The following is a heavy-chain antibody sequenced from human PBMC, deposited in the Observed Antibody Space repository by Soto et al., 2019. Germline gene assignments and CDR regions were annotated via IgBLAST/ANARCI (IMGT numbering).Heavy chain of an antibody. CDR3: ARGRARWLQLAGREDYYFDY. Sequence: PGGSLRLSCAASGFTFMSYAMHWVLQCPVKGLEWVAVISYDGSNKYYADSVKGRFTISRDNSKNTLYLQMNSLRAEDTAVYYCARGRARWLQLAGREDYYFDYWGQGTLVTVSS. V-gene: IGHV3-30-3*01. J-gene: IGHJ4*02. CDR1: GFTFMSYA. D-gene: IGHD5-12*01. CDR2: ISYDGSNK.